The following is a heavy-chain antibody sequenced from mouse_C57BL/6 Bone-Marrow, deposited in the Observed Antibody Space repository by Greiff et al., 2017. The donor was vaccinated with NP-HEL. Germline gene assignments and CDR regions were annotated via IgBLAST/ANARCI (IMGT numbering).Heavy chain of an antibody. Sequence: VHVKQSVAELVRPGASVKLSCTASGFNIKNTYMHWVKQRPEQGLEWIGRIDPANGNTKYAPKFQGKATITADTSSNTAYLQLSSLTSEDTAIYYCARFYGSRPYAMDYWGQGTSVTVSS. J-gene: IGHJ4*01. CDR2: IDPANGNT. D-gene: IGHD1-1*01. CDR1: GFNIKNTY. CDR3: ARFYGSRPYAMDY. V-gene: IGHV14-3*01.